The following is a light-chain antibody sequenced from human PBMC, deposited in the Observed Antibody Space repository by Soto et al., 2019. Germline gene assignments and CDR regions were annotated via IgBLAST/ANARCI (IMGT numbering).Light chain of an antibody. CDR1: SSDFAVYNS. V-gene: IGLV2-14*01. Sequence: QSALTQPASVSGSPGQSITISCTGTSSDFAVYNSVSWYQHHPGKAPKPIIYEVSNRPSGVSSHFSGSKSGNTASLTISGLHAEDEADYYCTSYTTSSTVVFGGGTKLTVL. CDR2: EVS. CDR3: TSYTTSSTVV. J-gene: IGLJ2*01.